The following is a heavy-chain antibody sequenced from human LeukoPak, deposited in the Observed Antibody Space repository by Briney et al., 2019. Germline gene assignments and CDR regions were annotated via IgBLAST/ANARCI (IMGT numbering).Heavy chain of an antibody. J-gene: IGHJ4*02. V-gene: IGHV3-23*01. Sequence: GGSLRLSCAASGFTVTTLAMTWVRQAPGKGLEWVSVIGESDGKTYYADSVKGRFTISRDESKNTLYLQMNSLRAEDTAVYYCARGPTDSCWEKLHDWGQGTLVTVSS. CDR3: ARGPTDSCWEKLHD. D-gene: IGHD1-26*01. CDR1: GFTVTTLA. CDR2: IGESDGKT.